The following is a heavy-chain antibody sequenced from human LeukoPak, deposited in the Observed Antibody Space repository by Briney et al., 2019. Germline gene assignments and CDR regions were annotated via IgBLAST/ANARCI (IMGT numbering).Heavy chain of an antibody. D-gene: IGHD6-6*01. Sequence: KPSETLSLTCTVSGGSISSSSYYWGWIRQPPGKGLEWIGSIYYSGSTYYNPSLKSRVTISVDTSKNQFSLKLSSVTAADTAVYYCARGIAAQGTDYWGQGTLVTVSS. CDR3: ARGIAAQGTDY. J-gene: IGHJ4*02. CDR1: GGSISSSSYY. CDR2: IYYSGST. V-gene: IGHV4-39*01.